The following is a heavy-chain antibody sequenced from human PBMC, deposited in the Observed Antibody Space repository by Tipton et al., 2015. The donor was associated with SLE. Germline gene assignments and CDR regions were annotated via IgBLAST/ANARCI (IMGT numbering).Heavy chain of an antibody. V-gene: IGHV3-NL1*01. J-gene: IGHJ4*02. D-gene: IGHD6-13*01. Sequence: SLRLSCAASGFTFSSYGMHWVRQAPGKGLEWVSGINWNGGSTGYADSVKGRFTISRDNSKNTLYLQMNSLRAEDTAVYYCAKDIHSSSWYQFDYWGQGTLVTVSS. CDR2: INWNGGST. CDR3: AKDIHSSSWYQFDY. CDR1: GFTFSSYG.